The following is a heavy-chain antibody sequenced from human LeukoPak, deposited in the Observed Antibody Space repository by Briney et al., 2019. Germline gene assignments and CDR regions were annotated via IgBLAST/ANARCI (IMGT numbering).Heavy chain of an antibody. D-gene: IGHD5-18*01. CDR1: GGSFSGYY. CDR2: INHSGST. Sequence: SETLSLTCAVCGGSFSGYYWSWIRQPPGKGLEWIGEINHSGSTNYNPSLKSRVTISVDTSKNQFSLKLSSVTAADTAVYYCARGFGYSYGYYFDYWGQGTLVTVSS. J-gene: IGHJ4*02. CDR3: ARGFGYSYGYYFDY. V-gene: IGHV4-34*01.